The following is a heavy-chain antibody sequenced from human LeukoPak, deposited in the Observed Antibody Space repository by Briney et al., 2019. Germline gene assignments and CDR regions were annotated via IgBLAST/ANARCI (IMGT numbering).Heavy chain of an antibody. CDR3: ASPEARMDSSGYYSLT. J-gene: IGHJ4*02. D-gene: IGHD3-22*01. CDR2: NYYSGST. Sequence: SETLSLTCTVSGGSISSSSYYWGWIRQPPGKGLEWIGSNYYSGSTYYNPSLKSRVTISVDTSKNQFSLKLSSVTAADTAVYYCASPEARMDSSGYYSLTWGQGTLVTFSS. CDR1: GGSISSSSYY. V-gene: IGHV4-39*01.